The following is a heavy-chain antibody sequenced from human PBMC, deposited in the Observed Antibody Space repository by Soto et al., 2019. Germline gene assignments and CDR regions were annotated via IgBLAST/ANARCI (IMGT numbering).Heavy chain of an antibody. CDR2: ITASGGST. CDR1: GVTFRTFA. D-gene: IGHD3-22*01. CDR3: AKDLFPARDSLYGLDV. V-gene: IGHV3-23*01. Sequence: EVQLLESGGGLIQPGGSLRLSCPASGVTFRTFAMTWVRQPPGKGLEWVSAITASGGSTYYADSVTGRFTISRNNSKNTWYLQRNSLRVEDTAVYYWAKDLFPARDSLYGLDVWGQGTTVTVSS. J-gene: IGHJ6*02.